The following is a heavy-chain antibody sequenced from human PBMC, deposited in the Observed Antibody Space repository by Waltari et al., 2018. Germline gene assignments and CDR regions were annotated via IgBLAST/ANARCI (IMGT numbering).Heavy chain of an antibody. CDR2: IYYSGGT. Sequence: QVQLQESGPGLVKPSETLSLTCTVSGGSISSHYWSWIRQPPGKGLEWIGYIYYSGGTNYTPSLKSRVTISVDTSKNQFSLKLSSVTAADTAVYYCARSWAGTDYWGQGTLVTVSS. V-gene: IGHV4-59*11. CDR3: ARSWAGTDY. CDR1: GGSISSHY. J-gene: IGHJ4*02. D-gene: IGHD6-19*01.